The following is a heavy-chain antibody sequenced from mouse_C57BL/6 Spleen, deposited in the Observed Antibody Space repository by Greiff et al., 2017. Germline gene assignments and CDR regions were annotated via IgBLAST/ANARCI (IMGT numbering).Heavy chain of an antibody. CDR1: GYTFTDYN. CDR2: INPNNGGT. CDR3: ARLRDDYDVDYFDY. V-gene: IGHV1-22*01. D-gene: IGHD2-4*01. Sequence: EVQLQQSGPELVKPGASVKMSCKASGYTFTDYNMHWVKQSHGKSLEWIGYINPNNGGTSYNQKFKGKATLTVDKSSSTAYMELRSLTSEDSAVYYCARLRDDYDVDYFDYWGQGTTLTVSS. J-gene: IGHJ2*01.